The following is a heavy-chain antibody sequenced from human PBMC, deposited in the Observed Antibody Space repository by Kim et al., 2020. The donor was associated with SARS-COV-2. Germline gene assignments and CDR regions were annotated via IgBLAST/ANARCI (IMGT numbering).Heavy chain of an antibody. CDR1: GFTFSSYA. V-gene: IGHV3-30-3*01. Sequence: GGSLRLSCAASGFTFSSYAMHWVRQAPGKGLEWVAVISYDGSNKYYADSVKGRFTISRDNSKNTLYLQMNSLRAEDTAVYYCARDGRDGYNYRALGGDYWGQGTLVTVSS. J-gene: IGHJ4*02. D-gene: IGHD5-12*01. CDR2: ISYDGSNK. CDR3: ARDGRDGYNYRALGGDY.